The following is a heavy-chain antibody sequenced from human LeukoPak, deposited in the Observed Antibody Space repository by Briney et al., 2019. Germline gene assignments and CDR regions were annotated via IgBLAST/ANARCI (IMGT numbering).Heavy chain of an antibody. Sequence: PSETLSLTCAVYGGSFSGYYWSWIRQPPGKGLEWIGEINHSGSTNYNPSLKSRVTISVDTSKNQFSLKLSSVTAADTAVYYCARERAVAGTRGFDYWSQGTLVTVSS. J-gene: IGHJ4*02. D-gene: IGHD6-19*01. CDR1: GGSFSGYY. CDR3: ARERAVAGTRGFDY. V-gene: IGHV4-34*01. CDR2: INHSGST.